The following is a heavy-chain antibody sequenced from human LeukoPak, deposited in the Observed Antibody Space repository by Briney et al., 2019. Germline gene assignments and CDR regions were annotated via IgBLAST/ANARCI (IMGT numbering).Heavy chain of an antibody. CDR3: ARCRWGGDAFDI. V-gene: IGHV4-59*01. CDR1: GGSISNYY. J-gene: IGHJ3*02. D-gene: IGHD3-16*01. Sequence: SETLSLTCTVSGGSISNYYWSWIRQPPGKGLEWIGYIYYSGSTNYNPSLKSRVTISVDTSKNQFSLKLSSVTAADTAVYYCARCRWGGDAFDIWGQGTMVTVSS. CDR2: IYYSGST.